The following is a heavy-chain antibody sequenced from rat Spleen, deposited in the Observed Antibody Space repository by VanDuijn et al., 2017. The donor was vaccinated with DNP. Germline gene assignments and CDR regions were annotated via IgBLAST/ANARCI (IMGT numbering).Heavy chain of an antibody. J-gene: IGHJ2*01. CDR3: GWDWGGY. D-gene: IGHD5-1*01. Sequence: EVQVLESGGGLVQPGNSLKLSCATSGFTFSSAWMYWFRQFPEKRLEWVARIKAKSKNYATDYTESVKGRFTISRDDSKSSIYLQMNNLKEEDTAIYYCGWDWGGYWGQGVMVTVSS. CDR1: GFTFSSAW. CDR2: IKAKSKNYAT. V-gene: IGHV6-6*01.